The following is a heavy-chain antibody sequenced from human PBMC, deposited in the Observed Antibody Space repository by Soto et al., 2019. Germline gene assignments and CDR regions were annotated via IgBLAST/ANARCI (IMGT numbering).Heavy chain of an antibody. V-gene: IGHV1-69*13. D-gene: IGHD2-2*01. CDR2: VIPIFGTA. J-gene: IGHJ6*02. CDR3: ARAIVVVPAARGYYYYYGMDV. Sequence: SVKVSCKASGGTFSSYAISWVRQAPGQGLEWMGGVIPIFGTANYAQKFQGRATITADEPTSTAYMELSSLRSEDTAVYYCARAIVVVPAARGYYYYYGMDVWGQGTTVTVSS. CDR1: GGTFSSYA.